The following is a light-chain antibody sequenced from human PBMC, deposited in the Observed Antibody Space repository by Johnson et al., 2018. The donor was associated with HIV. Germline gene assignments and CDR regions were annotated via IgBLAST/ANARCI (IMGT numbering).Light chain of an antibody. CDR3: GTWDNSLSVYV. CDR2: ENN. Sequence: QSVLTQSPSVSAAPGQEVTISCSASSSSIGNDFVSWYQQLPGTAPKLLISENNKRPSGIPDRFSGSKSGTSATLGITGLQTGDEADYYCGTWDNSLSVYVFGTGTNVAVL. CDR1: SSSIGNDF. V-gene: IGLV1-51*02. J-gene: IGLJ1*01.